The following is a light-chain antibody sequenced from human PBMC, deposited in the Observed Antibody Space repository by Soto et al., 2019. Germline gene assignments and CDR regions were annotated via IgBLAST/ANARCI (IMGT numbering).Light chain of an antibody. CDR1: QTTNTW. CDR3: QQYISYPYT. Sequence: DIQMTQFPSTLSASVGDRVTITCRATQTTNTWLAWYQQKPGTAPKHLIYDASSLEGGVPSRFSASGSGTEFTLTISSLQPDDLATYYCQQYISYPYTFGQGTKVDTK. J-gene: IGKJ2*01. V-gene: IGKV1-5*01. CDR2: DAS.